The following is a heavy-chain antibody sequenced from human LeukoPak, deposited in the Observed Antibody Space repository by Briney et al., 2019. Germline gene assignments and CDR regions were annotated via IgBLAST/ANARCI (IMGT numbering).Heavy chain of an antibody. J-gene: IGHJ4*02. Sequence: SETLSLICTVSGGSISSYYWSWIRQPPGKGLEWIGYIYYSGSTNYNPSLKSRVTISVDTSKNQFSLKLSSVTAADTAVYYCARGGYGVPSYWGQGTLVTVSS. V-gene: IGHV4-59*01. CDR3: ARGGYGVPSY. CDR1: GGSISSYY. CDR2: IYYSGST. D-gene: IGHD4-17*01.